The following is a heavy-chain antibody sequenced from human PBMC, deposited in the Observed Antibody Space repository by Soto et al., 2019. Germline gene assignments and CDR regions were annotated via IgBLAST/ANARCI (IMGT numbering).Heavy chain of an antibody. CDR3: ARDGLLWFGELSSDY. CDR2: ISSSSSYI. J-gene: IGHJ4*02. D-gene: IGHD3-10*01. V-gene: IGHV3-21*01. Sequence: GGSLRLSCAASGFTFSSYSMNWVRQAPGKGLEWVSSISSSSSYIYYADSVKGRFTISRDNAKNSLYLQMNSLRAEDTAVYYCARDGLLWFGELSSDYWGQGTLVTVSS. CDR1: GFTFSSYS.